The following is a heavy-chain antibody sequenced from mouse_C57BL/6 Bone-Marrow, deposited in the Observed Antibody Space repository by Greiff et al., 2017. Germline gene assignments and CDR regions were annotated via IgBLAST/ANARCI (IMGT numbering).Heavy chain of an antibody. CDR3: ARVRTVVSDY. CDR1: GYTFTSYW. CDR2: IYPGSGST. D-gene: IGHD1-1*01. Sequence: VQLQQPGAELVKPGASVKMSCKASGYTFTSYWITWVKQRPGQGLEWIGDIYPGSGSTNYNEKFKGKATLTADKSSSTAYMELRSLTSEDSAVYFCARVRTVVSDYWGQGTTLTVSS. V-gene: IGHV1-55*01. J-gene: IGHJ2*01.